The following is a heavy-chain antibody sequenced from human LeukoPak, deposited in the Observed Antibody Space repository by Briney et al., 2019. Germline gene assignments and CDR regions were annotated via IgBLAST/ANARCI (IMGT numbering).Heavy chain of an antibody. CDR2: ISSSSSTI. CDR3: ARDIVAMGMDV. V-gene: IGHV3-48*01. D-gene: IGHD5-12*01. CDR1: GFTFSSYS. J-gene: IGHJ6*03. Sequence: PGGSLRLSCAASGFTFSSYSMNWVRQAPGKGLEWVSYISSSSSTIYYADSVKGRFTISRDNAKNSLYLQMNSLRAEDTAVYYCARDIVAMGMDVWGKGTTVTVSS.